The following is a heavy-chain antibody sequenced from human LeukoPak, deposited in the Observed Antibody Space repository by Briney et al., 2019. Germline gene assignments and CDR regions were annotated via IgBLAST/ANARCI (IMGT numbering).Heavy chain of an antibody. D-gene: IGHD6-13*01. V-gene: IGHV3-9*01. CDR2: ISWNSGSI. J-gene: IGHJ4*02. CDR1: GFTFDHYA. CDR3: AKAEYSSLDY. Sequence: PGRSLRLSCAASGFTFDHYAMHWVRQAPGKGLEWVSGISWNSGSIGYADSVKGRFTISRDNAKNSLYLQMNSLRAEDTALYYCAKAEYSSLDYWGQGTLVTVSS.